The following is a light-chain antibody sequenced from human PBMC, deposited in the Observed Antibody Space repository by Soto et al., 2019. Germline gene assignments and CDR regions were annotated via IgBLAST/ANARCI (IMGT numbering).Light chain of an antibody. Sequence: IVLKQSPATLSLYPGERATLSCRASQSVSSYLAWYQQKPGQAPRLLIYDASNRATGIPARFSGSGSGTDFTLTISSLEPEDFAVYYCQQRSNWPLTFGGGTKVDIK. J-gene: IGKJ4*01. V-gene: IGKV3-11*01. CDR3: QQRSNWPLT. CDR2: DAS. CDR1: QSVSSY.